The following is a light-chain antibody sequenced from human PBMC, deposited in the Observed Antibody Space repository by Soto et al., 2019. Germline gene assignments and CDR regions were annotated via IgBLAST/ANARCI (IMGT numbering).Light chain of an antibody. CDR2: EVN. V-gene: IGLV2-8*01. CDR3: GSYADSNNYV. CDR1: SSDVGSYNY. Sequence: QSVLTQPPSASGSPGQSVTISCTGTSSDVGSYNYVSWYQHHPGKAPKAMIYEVNKRPSGVPDRFSGSKSGNTASLTVSGLQAEDEADYYCGSYADSNNYVFGTGTKVTVL. J-gene: IGLJ1*01.